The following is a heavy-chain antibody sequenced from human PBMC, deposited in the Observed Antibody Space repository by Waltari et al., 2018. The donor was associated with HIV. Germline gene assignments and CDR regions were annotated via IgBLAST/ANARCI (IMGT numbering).Heavy chain of an antibody. CDR3: TRAFRATTGGF. CDR1: GGSLSNFY. V-gene: IGHV4-59*01. CDR2: IYNGGIT. D-gene: IGHD5-12*01. Sequence: QVQLLESGPGLLTPSETLSLICSVPGGSLSNFYWSWVRQSPGKGLEWIGFIYNGGITNYNPSLKSRVVISQDTTENQISLNLNSVTAADTAVYYCTRAFRATTGGFWGQGVRVTVSS. J-gene: IGHJ4*02.